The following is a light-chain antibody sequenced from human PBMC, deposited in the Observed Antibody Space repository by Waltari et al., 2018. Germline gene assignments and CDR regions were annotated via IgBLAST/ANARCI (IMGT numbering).Light chain of an antibody. Sequence: EIVLTQSPGTLSLSPWERATLSCRASQSVTRTLAWYQQKPGQAPRLLIDGASNRATGIPDRFSGSGSGTDFSLTISRLEPEDFAVYYCQHYLRLPATFGQGTKVEIK. CDR1: QSVTRT. V-gene: IGKV3-20*01. CDR3: QHYLRLPAT. J-gene: IGKJ1*01. CDR2: GAS.